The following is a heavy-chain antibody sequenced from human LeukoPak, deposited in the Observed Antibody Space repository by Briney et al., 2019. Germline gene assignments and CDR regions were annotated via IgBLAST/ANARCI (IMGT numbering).Heavy chain of an antibody. J-gene: IGHJ2*01. CDR3: ARRFYDFWSGYCTGYFDL. D-gene: IGHD3-3*01. CDR2: IYYSGST. V-gene: IGHV4-39*01. CDR1: GGSISSSSYY. Sequence: SETLSLTCTVSGGSISSSSYYWGWIRQPPGKGLEWIGSIYYSGSTYHNPSLKSRVTISVDTSKNQFSLKLSSVTAADTAVYYCARRFYDFWSGYCTGYFDLWGRGTLVTVSS.